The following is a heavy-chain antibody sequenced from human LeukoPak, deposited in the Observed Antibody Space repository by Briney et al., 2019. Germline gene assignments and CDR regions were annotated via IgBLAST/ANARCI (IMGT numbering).Heavy chain of an antibody. V-gene: IGHV1-2*02. CDR3: ARRAAAGDYYYYMDV. Sequence: ASVKVSCKASGYTFTGYYMHWVRQAPGQGLEWMGWINPNSGGTNYAQKFQGRVTMTRDTSISTAYMELSRLRSDDTAVYYCARRAAAGDYYYYMDVWGKGTTVTISS. CDR1: GYTFTGYY. D-gene: IGHD6-13*01. CDR2: INPNSGGT. J-gene: IGHJ6*03.